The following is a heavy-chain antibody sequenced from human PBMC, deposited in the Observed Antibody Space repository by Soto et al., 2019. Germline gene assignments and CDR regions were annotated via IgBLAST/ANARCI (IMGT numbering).Heavy chain of an antibody. J-gene: IGHJ4*02. D-gene: IGHD3-9*01. CDR3: AKDAKILDWLPTSYYFDF. Sequence: EVQVLESGGGLAQPGRSLRLSCAVSGLSFSSYAMTWVRQSPGKGLEWVSSISRSGNSTYSADSVRGRFTISRDNSKNTLYLQMNSLRAEDPAVYYCAKDAKILDWLPTSYYFDFWGQGTLVTVSS. CDR2: ISRSGNST. V-gene: IGHV3-23*01. CDR1: GLSFSSYA.